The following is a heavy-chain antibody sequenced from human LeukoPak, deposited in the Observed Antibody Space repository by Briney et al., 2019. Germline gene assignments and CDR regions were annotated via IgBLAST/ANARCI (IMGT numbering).Heavy chain of an antibody. CDR1: GFTFSSYA. D-gene: IGHD3-10*01. Sequence: PGGSLRLSCAASGFTFSSYAMNWVRQAPGKGLEWVSSISGSGGSIYYADSVKGRFTISRDNSKNMLYLQMSSLRAEDTAIYYCAKGLGLYYYGMDVWGQGTTVTVSS. J-gene: IGHJ6*02. CDR2: ISGSGGSI. CDR3: AKGLGLYYYGMDV. V-gene: IGHV3-23*01.